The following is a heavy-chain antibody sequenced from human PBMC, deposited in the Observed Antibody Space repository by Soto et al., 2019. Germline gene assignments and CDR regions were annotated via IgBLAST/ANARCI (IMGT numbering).Heavy chain of an antibody. CDR2: IYYSGST. CDR1: GGSISSYY. J-gene: IGHJ4*02. V-gene: IGHV4-59*01. Sequence: PSETLSLTCTVSGGSISSYYWSWMRQPPGKGLEWIGYIYYSGSTNYNPSLKSRVTISVDASKNQFSLELTSVTAADTAVYYCARGIGHCSRTSCYSPYYFDYRGRRTLVPVSS. D-gene: IGHD2-2*02. CDR3: ARGIGHCSRTSCYSPYYFDY.